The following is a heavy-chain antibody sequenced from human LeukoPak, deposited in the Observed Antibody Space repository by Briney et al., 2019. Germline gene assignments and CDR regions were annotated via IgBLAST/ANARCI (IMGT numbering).Heavy chain of an antibody. CDR2: ISGSGGST. Sequence: PGGSLRLSCAASGFTFSSYAMSWVRQAPGKGLEWVSAISGSGGSTYYADSVKGRFTISRDNAKISLYLQMNSLRAEDTAVYYCARVPNTAGFYFDYWGQGTLVTVSS. CDR1: GFTFSSYA. D-gene: IGHD5-18*01. J-gene: IGHJ4*02. CDR3: ARVPNTAGFYFDY. V-gene: IGHV3-23*01.